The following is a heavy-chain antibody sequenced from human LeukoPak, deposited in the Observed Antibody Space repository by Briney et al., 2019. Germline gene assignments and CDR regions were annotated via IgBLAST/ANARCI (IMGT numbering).Heavy chain of an antibody. CDR3: ARAPPMLYADYYGMDV. V-gene: IGHV3-13*01. D-gene: IGHD2-8*01. J-gene: IGHJ6*02. Sequence: GGSLRLSCAASGFTFSSYAMHWVRQATGKGLEWVSAIGTAGDTYYPGSVKGRFTISRENAKNFLYLQMNSLRAGDTAVYYCARAPPMLYADYYGMDVWGQGTTVTVSS. CDR2: IGTAGDT. CDR1: GFTFSSYA.